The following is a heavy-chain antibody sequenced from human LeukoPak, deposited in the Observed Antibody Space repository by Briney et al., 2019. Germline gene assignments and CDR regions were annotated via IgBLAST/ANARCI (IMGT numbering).Heavy chain of an antibody. V-gene: IGHV3-48*03. CDR2: ISSSGSTI. CDR1: GITFSSYT. CDR3: AELGITMIGGV. Sequence: GGSLRLSCAASGITFSSYTMNWVRQAPGKGLEWVSYISSSGSTIYYADSVKGRFTISRDNAKNSLYLQMNSLRAEDTAVYYCAELGITMIGGVWGKGTTVTISS. D-gene: IGHD3-10*02. J-gene: IGHJ6*04.